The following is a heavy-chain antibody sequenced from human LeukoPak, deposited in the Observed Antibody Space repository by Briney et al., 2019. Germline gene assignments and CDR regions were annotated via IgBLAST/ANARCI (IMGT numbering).Heavy chain of an antibody. Sequence: ETLSLTCDVSGGSISTGNYWWGWLRQPPGKGLEWIGEINHSGYTNYKPSLKSRVTISIDTSKNQFSLKLSSVTAADTAVYFCARAVIKPTTIFGLVTNYFYYMDVWGKGTTVTVSS. D-gene: IGHD3-3*01. CDR1: GGSISTGNYW. CDR3: ARAVIKPTTIFGLVTNYFYYMDV. CDR2: INHSGYT. J-gene: IGHJ6*03. V-gene: IGHV4/OR15-8*02.